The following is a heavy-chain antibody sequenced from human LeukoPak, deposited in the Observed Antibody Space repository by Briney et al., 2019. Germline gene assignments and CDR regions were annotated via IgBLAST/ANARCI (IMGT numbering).Heavy chain of an antibody. Sequence: SQTLSLTCIVSGGSISGGFYWTWIRPRPGEALEWIGHVYYSGSTFYNPSLKSRVTISVDTSRSQFSLRLRSVTAADTAVYYCARDMSDAHWFFDVWGRGTLVTVSS. D-gene: IGHD3-10*02. CDR2: VYYSGST. V-gene: IGHV4-31*03. J-gene: IGHJ2*01. CDR1: GGSISGGFY. CDR3: ARDMSDAHWFFDV.